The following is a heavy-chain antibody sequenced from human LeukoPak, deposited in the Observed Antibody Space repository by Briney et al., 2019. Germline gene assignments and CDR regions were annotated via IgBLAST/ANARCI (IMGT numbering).Heavy chain of an antibody. D-gene: IGHD4-23*01. CDR1: GGSISSYY. CDR3: ARRGIGGNAAFDY. Sequence: SETLSLTCTVSGGSISSYYWSWIRQPPGKGLEWIGSIHYSGGTYYNPSLKSQVTISVDTPKNQFSLKLSSVTAADTSVYYCARRGIGGNAAFDYWGQGTLVTVSS. CDR2: IHYSGGT. V-gene: IGHV4-39*01. J-gene: IGHJ4*02.